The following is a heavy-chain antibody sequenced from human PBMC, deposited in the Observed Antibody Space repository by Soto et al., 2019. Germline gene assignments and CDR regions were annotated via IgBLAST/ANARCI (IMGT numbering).Heavy chain of an antibody. D-gene: IGHD3-10*01. V-gene: IGHV1-2*04. J-gene: IGHJ6*02. Sequence: ASVKVSCKASGYTFTGYYMHWVRQAPGQGLEWMGWINPNSGGTNYAQKFQGWVTMTRDTSISTAYMELNSLRAEDTAVYYCAKDSGRMGTYGMDVWGQGTTVTVSS. CDR1: GYTFTGYY. CDR2: INPNSGGT. CDR3: AKDSGRMGTYGMDV.